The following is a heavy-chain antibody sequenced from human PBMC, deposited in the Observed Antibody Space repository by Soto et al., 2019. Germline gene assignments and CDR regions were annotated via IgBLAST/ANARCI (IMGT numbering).Heavy chain of an antibody. J-gene: IGHJ4*02. D-gene: IGHD1-26*01. V-gene: IGHV1-18*01. CDR3: ARERRWEPLLY. Sequence: QVQLVQSGPEVKKPGASVKVSCKGSGYTFSNYGVTWVRQAPGQGLERLGWVSAYNRNTDYAQKFEDXATMTIDTSTNTADLELRGLTPDDTAVYYCARERRWEPLLYWGQGTL. CDR2: VSAYNRNT. CDR1: GYTFSNYG.